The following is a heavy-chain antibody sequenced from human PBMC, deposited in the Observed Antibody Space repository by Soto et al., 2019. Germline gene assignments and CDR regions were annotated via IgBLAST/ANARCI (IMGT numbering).Heavy chain of an antibody. CDR3: ARDRSLWDGYDPPDNNAFDI. D-gene: IGHD5-12*01. J-gene: IGHJ3*02. V-gene: IGHV4-59*01. CDR2: IYYSGST. Sequence: QVQLQESGPGLVKPSETLSLTCTVSGGSISSYYWSWIRQPPGKGLEWIGYIYYSGSTNYNPALKSRVTISVDTSKNQFSLKLSSVTAADTAVYYCARDRSLWDGYDPPDNNAFDIWGQGTMVTVSS. CDR1: GGSISSYY.